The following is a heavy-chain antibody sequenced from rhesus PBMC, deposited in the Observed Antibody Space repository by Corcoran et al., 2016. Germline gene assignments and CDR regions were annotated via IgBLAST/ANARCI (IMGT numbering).Heavy chain of an antibody. CDR2: IGGRSGTT. J-gene: IGHJ4*01. CDR3: AIKDSSGRKRGFDD. CDR1: GYSISSGYG. Sequence: QVQLQESGPGLVKPSETLPLTCAVSGYSISSGYGWSWIRQPPGQGLEWIGVIGGRSGTTNDTPSLNSRVTISKATSKSQFSLKLSSVTAADTAVYYCAIKDSSGRKRGFDDWGQGGLVTVSS. V-gene: IGHV4-127*01. D-gene: IGHD6-31*01.